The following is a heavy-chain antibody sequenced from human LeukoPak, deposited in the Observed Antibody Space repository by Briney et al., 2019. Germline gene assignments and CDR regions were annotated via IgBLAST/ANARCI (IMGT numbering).Heavy chain of an antibody. Sequence: PSETLSLTCTVSGGSISSYHWSWIRQSPEKGLEWIGYIYYSGSTNYNPSLRSRVTISVDTSKSQFSLKLISVTAADTAVYYCAGEDSGGYRFDYWGQGTLVTVSS. D-gene: IGHD4-23*01. CDR3: AGEDSGGYRFDY. CDR2: IYYSGST. V-gene: IGHV4-59*01. J-gene: IGHJ4*02. CDR1: GGSISSYH.